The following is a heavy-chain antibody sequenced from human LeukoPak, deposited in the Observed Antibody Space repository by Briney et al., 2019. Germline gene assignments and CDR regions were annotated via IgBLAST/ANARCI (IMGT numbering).Heavy chain of an antibody. CDR1: GFTFSSYA. V-gene: IGHV3-30*04. J-gene: IGHJ4*02. CDR3: ARSSRAVAGQFDY. CDR2: ISYDGSIK. Sequence: PGRSLRLSCAASGFTFSSYAMHWVRQAPGKGLEWVAVISYDGSIKYYADSVKGRFTISRDNSKNTLYLQMNSLRAEDTAVYYCARSSRAVAGQFDYWGQGTLVTVSS. D-gene: IGHD6-19*01.